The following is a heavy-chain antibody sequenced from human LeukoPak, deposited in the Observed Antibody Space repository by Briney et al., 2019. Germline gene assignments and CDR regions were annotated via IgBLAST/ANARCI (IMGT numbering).Heavy chain of an antibody. CDR2: ISSEGGST. CDR1: GFTFSSYA. V-gene: IGHV3-64D*09. J-gene: IGHJ4*02. CDR3: VKDDSNSFDS. Sequence: GGSLRLSCSASGFTFSSYAMHWVRLAPGKGLEYVSLISSEGGSTYYPGSVKGRFTISRDNSKNTLYLQMSGLRAEDTAVYYCVKDDSNSFDSWGQGTLVTVSS. D-gene: IGHD4-11*01.